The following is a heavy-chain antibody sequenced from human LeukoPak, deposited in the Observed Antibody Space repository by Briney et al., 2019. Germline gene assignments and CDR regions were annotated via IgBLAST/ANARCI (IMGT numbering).Heavy chain of an antibody. Sequence: GASVKVSCKASGGTFSSYPISWVRQAPGQGIEWMGGLIPIFGTPNYAQKFQGRVTITADKSTSTAYMELSSLRSEDTAVYYCARFRGYSNYVYFDYWGQGTLVTVSS. CDR3: ARFRGYSNYVYFDY. J-gene: IGHJ4*02. D-gene: IGHD4-11*01. CDR1: GGTFSSYP. V-gene: IGHV1-69*06. CDR2: LIPIFGTP.